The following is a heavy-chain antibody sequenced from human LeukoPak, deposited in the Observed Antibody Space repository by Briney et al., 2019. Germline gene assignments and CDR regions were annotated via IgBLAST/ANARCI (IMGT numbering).Heavy chain of an antibody. CDR3: ARGGGFEVDMVSYYYYMDV. J-gene: IGHJ6*03. V-gene: IGHV1-8*03. Sequence: ASVKVSCKASGYTFTSYDINWVRQATGQAPEWMGWMNPNSGNTGYAQKFQCRVTITRNTSITTAYMELSSLRSEDTAVHYCARGGGFEVDMVSYYYYMDVWGKGTTVTVSS. CDR2: MNPNSGNT. CDR1: GYTFTSYD. D-gene: IGHD5-12*01.